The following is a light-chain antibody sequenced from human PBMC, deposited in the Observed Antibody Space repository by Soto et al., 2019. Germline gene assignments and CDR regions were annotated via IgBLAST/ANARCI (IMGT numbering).Light chain of an antibody. J-gene: IGLJ1*01. CDR1: SSDVGGYNY. V-gene: IGLV2-8*01. CDR3: SSYAGSNNFGYV. Sequence: QSALTQPPSASGSPGQSVTISCTGTSSDVGGYNYVSWYQQHPGKAPKLMIYEVSKRPSGVPDRFSGSKSGNTASLTVSGLQAEDEADYYCSSYAGSNNFGYVFATGTKVT. CDR2: EVS.